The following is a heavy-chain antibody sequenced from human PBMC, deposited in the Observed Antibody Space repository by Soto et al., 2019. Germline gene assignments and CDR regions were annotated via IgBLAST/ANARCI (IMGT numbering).Heavy chain of an antibody. CDR3: ARDRGAPYYDFLPNFDS. J-gene: IGHJ4*02. CDR2: ISGYNGNP. V-gene: IGHV1-18*01. Sequence: QVQLVQSGAEVKKPGASVKVSCKASGYTFINYAISWVRQAPGQGLEWMGWISGYNGNPIYAQKFQGRVTMTTDTSTTTAYMDLKSLRSDDTAVYYCARDRGAPYYDFLPNFDSWGQGTLVTVSS. CDR1: GYTFINYA. D-gene: IGHD3-3*01.